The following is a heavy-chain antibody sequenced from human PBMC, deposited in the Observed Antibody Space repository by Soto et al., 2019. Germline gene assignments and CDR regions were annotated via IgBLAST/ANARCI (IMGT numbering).Heavy chain of an antibody. CDR3: AKDRAIAPTIMPWDNWFDP. D-gene: IGHD3-16*01. J-gene: IGHJ5*02. Sequence: PGGSLRLSCVASGFSFSTYGMHWVRQAPGKGLEWVAVISSDGSDKYYAHSVRGRFTISRDNSKSTLYLQMNSLRVEDTAVYSCAKDRAIAPTIMPWDNWFDPWGQGTLVTVSS. CDR2: ISSDGSDK. CDR1: GFSFSTYG. V-gene: IGHV3-30*18.